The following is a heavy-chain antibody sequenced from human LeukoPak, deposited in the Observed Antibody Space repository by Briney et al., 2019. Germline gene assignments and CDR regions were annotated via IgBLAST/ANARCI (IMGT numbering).Heavy chain of an antibody. CDR1: GFTFSSYA. D-gene: IGHD4-23*01. Sequence: GRSLRLSCAASGFTFSSYAMHWVRQAPGKGLEWVANINQDGSEKHYVDSVKGRFTISRDNAKNSLYLQMNSLRAGDTAVYYCARADGVGVVTPYFQHWGQGTLVTVSS. J-gene: IGHJ1*01. CDR2: INQDGSEK. CDR3: ARADGVGVVTPYFQH. V-gene: IGHV3-7*01.